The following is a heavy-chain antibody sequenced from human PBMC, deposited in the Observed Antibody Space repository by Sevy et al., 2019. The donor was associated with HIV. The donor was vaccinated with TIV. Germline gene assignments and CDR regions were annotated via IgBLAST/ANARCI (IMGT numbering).Heavy chain of an antibody. CDR1: EFIFISYA. CDR2: ISGDGGST. V-gene: IGHV3-23*01. CDR3: AKEELSGFY. D-gene: IGHD6-19*01. J-gene: IGHJ4*02. Sequence: GGSLRLSCAASEFIFISYAMSWVRQAPGKGLEWVSSISGDGGSTYYADSVKGRFTVSRDNSKNMLYLQMNSLRAEDTAVYYCAKEELSGFYWGQGTLVTVSS.